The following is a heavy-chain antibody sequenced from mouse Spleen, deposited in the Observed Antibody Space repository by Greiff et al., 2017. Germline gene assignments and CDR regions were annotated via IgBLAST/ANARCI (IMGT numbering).Heavy chain of an antibody. CDR1: GFTFSSYA. J-gene: IGHJ2*01. CDR2: ISSGGSYT. Sequence: EVMLVESGGGLVKPGGSLKLSCAASGFTFSSYAMSWVRQTPEKRLEWVATISSGGSYTYYPDSVKGRFTISRDNAKNTLYLQMSSLRSEDTAMYYCARQREWLLYFFDYWGQGTTLTVSS. D-gene: IGHD2-3*01. V-gene: IGHV5-9-1*01. CDR3: ARQREWLLYFFDY.